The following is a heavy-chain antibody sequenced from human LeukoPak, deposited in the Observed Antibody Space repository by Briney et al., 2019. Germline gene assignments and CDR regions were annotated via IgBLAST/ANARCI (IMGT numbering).Heavy chain of an antibody. D-gene: IGHD3-22*01. J-gene: IGHJ4*02. Sequence: SQTLSLTCAISGDSVSSNSAAWNWIRQSPSRGLEWLTRTYYRSKWYNHYAVSVKSRITINPDTSKNQFSLHLNSVTPEDSAVYYCASGGDSSGYRDYWGQGTLVTVSS. CDR2: TYYRSKWYN. CDR3: ASGGDSSGYRDY. CDR1: GDSVSSNSAA. V-gene: IGHV6-1*01.